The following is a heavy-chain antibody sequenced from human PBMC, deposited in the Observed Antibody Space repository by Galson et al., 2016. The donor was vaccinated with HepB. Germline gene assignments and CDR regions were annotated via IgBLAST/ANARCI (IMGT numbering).Heavy chain of an antibody. CDR1: GFTFSTYP. J-gene: IGHJ4*02. Sequence: SLRLSCAASGFTFSTYPMTWLRQPPGKGLQWVSTIGPSGIDTYYADSVKGRFTISRDISKNTIFLRMSSLRAEDTAVFYCALRVYNSESDYLYFEYWGQGTLVTVAS. CDR3: ALRVYNSESDYLYFEY. CDR2: IGPSGIDT. V-gene: IGHV3-23*01. D-gene: IGHD3-10*01.